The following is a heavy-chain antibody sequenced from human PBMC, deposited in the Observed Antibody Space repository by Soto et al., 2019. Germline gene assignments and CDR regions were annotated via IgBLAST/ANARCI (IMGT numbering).Heavy chain of an antibody. D-gene: IGHD5-12*01. CDR2: IYYSGTT. V-gene: IGHV4-31*03. CDR1: GGSISSGGYY. J-gene: IGHJ4*02. CDR3: ARSDGYNFDY. Sequence: QVQLQESGPGLVKPSQTLSLTCTVSGGSISSGGYYWSWIRQHPGKGLEWIGYIYYSGTTYYNPSRQSRVALSVAPSKAQFSLLLSSVTAADTAVYYCARSDGYNFDYWGQGTLVTVSS.